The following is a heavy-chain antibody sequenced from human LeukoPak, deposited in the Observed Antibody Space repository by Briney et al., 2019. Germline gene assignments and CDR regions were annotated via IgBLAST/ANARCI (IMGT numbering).Heavy chain of an antibody. D-gene: IGHD2-15*01. CDR2: IIPILGIA. CDR3: ARADIAVVVAAADYYYYGMDV. Sequence: ASVKVSCKASGGTFSSYAISWVRQAPGQGLEWMGRIIPILGIANYAQKFQGRVTITADKSTSAAYMELSSLRSEDTAVYYCARADIAVVVAAADYYYYGMDVWGQGTTVTVSS. J-gene: IGHJ6*02. V-gene: IGHV1-69*04. CDR1: GGTFSSYA.